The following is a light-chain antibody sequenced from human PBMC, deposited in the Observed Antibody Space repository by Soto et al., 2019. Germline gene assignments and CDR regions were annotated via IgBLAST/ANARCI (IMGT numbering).Light chain of an antibody. CDR2: SNN. Sequence: QSVLTQPPSASGAPGQRVVISCSGGSSNVESNSVNWYQHLPGSAPKLLIFSNNQRPSGVPDRLSGSKSGTSASLAIASLQSDDEADYYCAAWDDSLSAYVFGSGTKLTVL. J-gene: IGLJ1*01. CDR3: AAWDDSLSAYV. V-gene: IGLV1-44*01. CDR1: SSNVESNS.